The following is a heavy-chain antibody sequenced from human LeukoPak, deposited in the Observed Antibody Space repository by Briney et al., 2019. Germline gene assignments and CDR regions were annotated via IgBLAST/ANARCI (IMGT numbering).Heavy chain of an antibody. CDR1: GLTFSSYA. J-gene: IGHJ5*02. CDR3: AKDCSLYGALDGFDP. CDR2: ISGSGDNT. D-gene: IGHD2-2*02. V-gene: IGHV3-23*01. Sequence: GGSLRLSCAASGLTFSSYAMSWVRQAPGKGLEWVSAISGSGDNTYYADSLKGRFTISRDNSKNTLYLQMNSLRAEDTAVYYCAKDCSLYGALDGFDPWGQGTLVTVSS.